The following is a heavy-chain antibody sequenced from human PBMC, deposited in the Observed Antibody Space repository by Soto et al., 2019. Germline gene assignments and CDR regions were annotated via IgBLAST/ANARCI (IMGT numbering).Heavy chain of an antibody. CDR2: ISAYNGNT. D-gene: IGHD6-13*01. V-gene: IGHV1-18*01. Sequence: QVQLVQSGAEVKKPGASVKVSCKASGYTFTSYGISWLRPAPGQRLEWMGWISAYNGNTNYAQKLQGRVTMTTDRSTSTAYMELRSLRSDDTAVYYCARSIAAAVDFDYWGQGTLVTVSS. CDR1: GYTFTSYG. J-gene: IGHJ4*02. CDR3: ARSIAAAVDFDY.